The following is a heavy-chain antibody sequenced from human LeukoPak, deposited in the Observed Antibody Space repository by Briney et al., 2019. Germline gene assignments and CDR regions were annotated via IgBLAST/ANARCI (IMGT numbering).Heavy chain of an antibody. CDR2: ISPDGSIE. D-gene: IGHD2-2*01. CDR1: GFTFSSHW. J-gene: IGHJ4*02. V-gene: IGHV3-74*01. CDR3: VRGIVVSAGVDF. Sequence: PGGSLRLSCAASGFTFSSHWMHWVRQGPGKGLVWVSDISPDGSIESYAASVKGRFTISRDNAKNTLYLEMNSLRAEDMAVYYCVRGIVVSAGVDFWGQGTLVTVSS.